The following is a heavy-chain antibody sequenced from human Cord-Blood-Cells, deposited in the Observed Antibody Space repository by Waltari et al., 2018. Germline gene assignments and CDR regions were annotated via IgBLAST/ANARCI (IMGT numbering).Heavy chain of an antibody. CDR2: VNHSGST. V-gene: IGHV4-34*01. CDR3: ARVNDFWSGYYYYYYYGMDV. J-gene: IGHJ6*02. CDR1: GGSFSGYY. D-gene: IGHD3-3*01. Sequence: QVQLQQWGAGLLKPPETLSLTCAVYGGSFSGYYWSWIRQPPGKGLEWIGEVNHSGSTNYNPSLKSRVTISVDTSKNQFSLKLSSVTAADTAVYYCARVNDFWSGYYYYYYYGMDVWGQGTTVTVSS.